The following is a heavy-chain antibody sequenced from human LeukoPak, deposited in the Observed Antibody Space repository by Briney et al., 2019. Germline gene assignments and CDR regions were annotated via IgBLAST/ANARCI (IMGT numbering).Heavy chain of an antibody. Sequence: PSETLSLTCSVSGGSISSSSYYWGWIRQPPGKGLEWIGSIYHTGSTYYNPSLTSRVTMSVDTSKNQFSLKLSSVTAADTAVYYCVRRGYSYRYWGQGTLVTVSS. CDR3: VRRGYSYRY. D-gene: IGHD5-18*01. CDR1: GGSISSSSYY. J-gene: IGHJ4*02. CDR2: IYHTGST. V-gene: IGHV4-39*01.